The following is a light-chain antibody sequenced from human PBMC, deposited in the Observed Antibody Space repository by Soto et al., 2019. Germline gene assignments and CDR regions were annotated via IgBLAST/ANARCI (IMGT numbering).Light chain of an antibody. V-gene: IGKV3-11*01. CDR3: KQRSNSPAT. CDR2: DAS. CDR1: QSVSNY. J-gene: IGKJ3*01. Sequence: EIVLTQSPGTLCLSPGERATLSCRASQSVSNYLAWYQQKPGQAPRLLIYDASTRATGISARFSGSGSGTNFTLTISLELEDFAVYYCKQRSNSPATLGPGTRVD.